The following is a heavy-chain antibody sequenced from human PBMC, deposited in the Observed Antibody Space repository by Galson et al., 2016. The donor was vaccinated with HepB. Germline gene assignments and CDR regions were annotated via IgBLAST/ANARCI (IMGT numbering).Heavy chain of an antibody. CDR1: GGTFGGYA. Sequence: SVKVSCKASGGTFGGYAINWVRQAPGQGLEWMGGINPIFRTPSYAQKFQGRVTITADESTSTTSMELSSLRSDDTAVYYCARARLTIFGVISAYYYAMDVWGQGTTVTVSS. CDR3: ARARLTIFGVISAYYYAMDV. V-gene: IGHV1-69*13. D-gene: IGHD3-3*01. J-gene: IGHJ6*02. CDR2: INPIFRTP.